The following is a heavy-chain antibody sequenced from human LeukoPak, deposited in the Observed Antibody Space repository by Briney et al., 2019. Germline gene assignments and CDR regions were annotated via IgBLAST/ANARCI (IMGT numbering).Heavy chain of an antibody. CDR1: GFTFSSYE. Sequence: TGGSLSLSCAASGFTFSSYEMNWVRQAPGKGLEWVSYISSSGSTIYYADSVKGRFTISRDNAKNSLYLQMNSLRAEDTAVYYCARTANYYDSSGYDAFDIWGQGTMVTVSS. CDR3: ARTANYYDSSGYDAFDI. D-gene: IGHD3-22*01. J-gene: IGHJ3*02. CDR2: ISSSGSTI. V-gene: IGHV3-48*03.